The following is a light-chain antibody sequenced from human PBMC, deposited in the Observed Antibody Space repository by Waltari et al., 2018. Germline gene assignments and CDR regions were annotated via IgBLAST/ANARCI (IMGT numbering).Light chain of an antibody. V-gene: IGKV1-17*01. J-gene: IGKJ1*01. CDR1: RDISSS. CDR2: AAS. Sequence: IQMTQSPSSLSASVGDTVTITCRASRDISSSLNWFQQKPGKPPKLLIYAASSLESGVPSRFSCSGSRTEFTLTVRSLQPEDFAAYYCLQHNSYPPTFGQGTKVEVK. CDR3: LQHNSYPPT.